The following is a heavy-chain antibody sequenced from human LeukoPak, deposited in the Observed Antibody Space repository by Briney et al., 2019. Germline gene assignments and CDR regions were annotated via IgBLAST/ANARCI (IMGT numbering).Heavy chain of an antibody. V-gene: IGHV1-18*01. CDR2: ISAYNGNT. CDR3: ARVEAAAGTSWFDP. J-gene: IGHJ5*02. Sequence: ASVKVSCKASGYTFTSYGISWVRQAPGQGLEWMGWISAYNGNTNYAQKLQGRVTMTTDTSTSTAYMELRSLRSDDTAVYYCARVEAAAGTSWFDPWGQGTLVTVSS. CDR1: GYTFTSYG. D-gene: IGHD6-13*01.